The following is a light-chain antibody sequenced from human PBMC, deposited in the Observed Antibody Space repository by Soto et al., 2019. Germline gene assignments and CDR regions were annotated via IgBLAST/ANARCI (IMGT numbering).Light chain of an antibody. CDR3: QQSYSTPIT. J-gene: IGKJ5*01. Sequence: DIQMTQSPSSLSASVGDRVTITCRASQSISSYLNWYQQKPGKAPKLLIYAASSLQSGVPARFSGSGSGTDFTLTISSLQPDDFVTYYCQQSYSTPITFGHGTRLEIK. CDR1: QSISSY. CDR2: AAS. V-gene: IGKV1-39*01.